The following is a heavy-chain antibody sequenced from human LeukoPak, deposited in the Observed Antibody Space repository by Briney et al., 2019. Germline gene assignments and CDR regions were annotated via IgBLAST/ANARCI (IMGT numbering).Heavy chain of an antibody. CDR1: GGTFSSYA. Sequence: ASVKVSCKASGGTFSSYAISWVRQAPGQGLEWMGRINPNSGGTNYAQKFQGRVTMTRDTSISTAYMELSRLRSDDTAVYYCARDSSGAGGFDPWGQGTLVTVSS. J-gene: IGHJ5*02. V-gene: IGHV1-2*06. CDR3: ARDSSGAGGFDP. CDR2: INPNSGGT. D-gene: IGHD6-19*01.